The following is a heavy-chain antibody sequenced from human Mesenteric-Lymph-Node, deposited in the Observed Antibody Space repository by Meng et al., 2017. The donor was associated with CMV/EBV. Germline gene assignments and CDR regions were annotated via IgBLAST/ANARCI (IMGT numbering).Heavy chain of an antibody. D-gene: IGHD3-16*01. J-gene: IGHJ4*02. CDR1: GFTFSSYE. CDR2: ISYDGSNK. V-gene: IGHV3-30*04. CDR3: ARGTSKLSY. Sequence: GESLKISCAASGFTFSSYEMNWVRQAPGKGLEWVAVISYDGSNKYYADSVKGRFTISRDNSKNTLYLQMNSLRAEDTAVYYCARGTSKLSYWGQGTLVTVSS.